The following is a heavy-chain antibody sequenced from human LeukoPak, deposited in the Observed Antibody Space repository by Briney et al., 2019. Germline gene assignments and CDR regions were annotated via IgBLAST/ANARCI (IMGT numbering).Heavy chain of an antibody. J-gene: IGHJ3*02. Sequence: GGSLRLSCAASEFTVNSNYMIWVRQAPGKGLEWVSLIYSGGSTYNADSVKDRFTISRDNSKNTVYLQMNSLRAEDAAVYYCASRTTVTDADGFDIWGQGTMVTVSS. CDR3: ASRTTVTDADGFDI. D-gene: IGHD4-17*01. CDR2: IYSGGST. V-gene: IGHV3-66*01. CDR1: EFTVNSNY.